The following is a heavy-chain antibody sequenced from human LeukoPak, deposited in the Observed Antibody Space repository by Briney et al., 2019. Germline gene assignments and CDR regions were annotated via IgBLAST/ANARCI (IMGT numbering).Heavy chain of an antibody. CDR3: ARDLSWQYFDY. CDR2: ISYDGSNK. J-gene: IGHJ4*02. CDR1: GFSFSSYT. Sequence: PGGSLRLSCAGTGFSFSSYTMNWVRQAPGKGLEWVAVISYDGSNKYYADSVKGRFTISRDNSKNTLYLQMNSLRAEDTAVYYCARDLSWQYFDYWGQGTLVTVSS. V-gene: IGHV3-30-3*01.